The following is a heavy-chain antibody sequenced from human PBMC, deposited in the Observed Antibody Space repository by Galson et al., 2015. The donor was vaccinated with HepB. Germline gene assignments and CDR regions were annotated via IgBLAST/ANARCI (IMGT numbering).Heavy chain of an antibody. CDR2: LSYDGNNQ. J-gene: IGHJ4*02. V-gene: IGHV3-30*03. Sequence: SLRLSCAVSGFKLTDFAMHWVRQAPGKGLEWVATLSYDGNNQFYADSVKGRFTTSRDSSKNTLYLQMNSLRVDDTAVYYCARDRHPWHIDYWGQGTLVTVSS. CDR1: GFKLTDFA. D-gene: IGHD5-12*01. CDR3: ARDRHPWHIDY.